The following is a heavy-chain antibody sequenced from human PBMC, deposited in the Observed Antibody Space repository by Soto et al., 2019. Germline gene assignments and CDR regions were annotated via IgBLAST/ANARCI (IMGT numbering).Heavy chain of an antibody. Sequence: GGSLRLSCAASGFTFSSYEMNWVRQAPGKGLEWVSYISSSGSTIYYADSVKGRFTISRDNAKNSLYLQMNSLRAEDTAVYYCASRLVPAAILYYYYGMDVWCQGTTVTVSS. D-gene: IGHD2-2*01. CDR3: ASRLVPAAILYYYYGMDV. J-gene: IGHJ6*02. CDR2: ISSSGSTI. V-gene: IGHV3-48*03. CDR1: GFTFSSYE.